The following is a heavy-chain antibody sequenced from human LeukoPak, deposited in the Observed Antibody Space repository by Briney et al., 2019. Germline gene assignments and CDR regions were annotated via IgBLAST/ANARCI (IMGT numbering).Heavy chain of an antibody. V-gene: IGHV3-21*01. Sequence: GTLRLSCAASGFTFSSYGMSWVRQAPGKGLEWVSSISSSSNYIYYADSVKGRFTISRDNAKNSLYLQMNSLRAEDTAVYYCARDPSSGWYLKGWFDPWGQGTLVTVSS. CDR2: ISSSSNYI. CDR1: GFTFSSYG. D-gene: IGHD6-19*01. CDR3: ARDPSSGWYLKGWFDP. J-gene: IGHJ5*02.